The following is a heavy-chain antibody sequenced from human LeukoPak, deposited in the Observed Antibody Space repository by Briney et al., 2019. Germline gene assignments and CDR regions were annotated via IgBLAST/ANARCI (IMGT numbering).Heavy chain of an antibody. D-gene: IGHD5-24*01. CDR1: GGSISSYY. CDR3: ARGLGEGYPDY. V-gene: IGHV4-4*07. J-gene: IGHJ4*02. CDR2: INTCGSS. Sequence: SETLSLTCTVSGGSISSYYWSWIRQPAGKGLEWIGRINTCGSSNYNPSLRSRVTMSVDTSKNQFSLNLSSVTAADTAAYYCARGLGEGYPDYWGPGTLVTVSS.